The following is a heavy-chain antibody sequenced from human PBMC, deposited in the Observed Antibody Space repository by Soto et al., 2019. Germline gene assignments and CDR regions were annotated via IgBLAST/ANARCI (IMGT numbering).Heavy chain of an antibody. V-gene: IGHV4-39*01. CDR3: ARHAAYDSVWVKYDGSDY. Sequence: QLQLQESGPGLVKPSETLSLACTVSGGSISSNSYYWDWIRQPPGKELEWIGSMDDSGATYHNPTLPSRVTISVDNCKYQFSLHMSSVTAEDPAVYYCARHAAYDSVWVKYDGSDYWGQGILVPVSS. CDR2: MDDSGAT. D-gene: IGHD3-16*01. J-gene: IGHJ4*02. CDR1: GGSISSNSYY.